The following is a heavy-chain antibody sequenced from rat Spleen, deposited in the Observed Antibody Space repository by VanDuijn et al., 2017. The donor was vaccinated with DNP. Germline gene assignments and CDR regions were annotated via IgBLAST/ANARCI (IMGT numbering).Heavy chain of an antibody. Sequence: EVQLVESGGGVVQPGNSLKLSCAASGFTFSDSAMAWVRQSPKMGLEWVATIIYDGSHTFYRDSVKGRFTISRDKAKSTLYLQMDSLRSEDTATYYCTTFEGTNAWGQGTSVTVSS. D-gene: IGHD1-11*01. J-gene: IGHJ4*01. CDR1: GFTFSDSA. CDR3: TTFEGTNA. CDR2: IIYDGSHT. V-gene: IGHV5S10*01.